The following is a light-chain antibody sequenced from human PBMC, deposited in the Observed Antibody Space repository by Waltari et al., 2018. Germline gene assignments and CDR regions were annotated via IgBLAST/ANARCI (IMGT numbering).Light chain of an antibody. J-gene: IGKJ4*01. CDR1: QSISDW. CDR3: QQYNSYPLT. V-gene: IGKV1-5*03. Sequence: DIQMTQSPSTLSASVGDRVTITCRASQSISDWLAWYQQKPGKAPNLLIYKASSLQSGVPSSFSGSGSGTEFTLTISSLHPDDFATYYCQQYNSYPLTFGGGTKVEIK. CDR2: KAS.